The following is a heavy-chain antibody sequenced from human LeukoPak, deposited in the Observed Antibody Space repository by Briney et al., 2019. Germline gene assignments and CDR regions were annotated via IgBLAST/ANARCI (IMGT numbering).Heavy chain of an antibody. J-gene: IGHJ4*02. D-gene: IGHD3-22*01. Sequence: GGTLRLSCAVSGFTASGDYVSWGRQAAGNGRKGCTGMYGGVSTYYAASVKGRFNISRDNSKNTLYLQMNSLRAEDTAVYYCAWGYYRLDQFDYWGQGTLVTVSS. CDR2: MYGGVST. CDR3: AWGYYRLDQFDY. V-gene: IGHV3-53*01. CDR1: GFTASGDY.